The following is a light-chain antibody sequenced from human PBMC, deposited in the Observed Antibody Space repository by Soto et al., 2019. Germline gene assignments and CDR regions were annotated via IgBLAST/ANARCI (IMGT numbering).Light chain of an antibody. CDR3: QQHGSSPPT. Sequence: EIVLTQSPGTLSLSPGERATLSCRASQSVSSSYLAWYQQKPGQDPRLLIYGASSRATGIPDRFSGNGSGTDFTLTISRLEPEDFAVYYCQQHGSSPPTFGQGTKVEIK. J-gene: IGKJ1*01. V-gene: IGKV3-20*01. CDR2: GAS. CDR1: QSVSSSY.